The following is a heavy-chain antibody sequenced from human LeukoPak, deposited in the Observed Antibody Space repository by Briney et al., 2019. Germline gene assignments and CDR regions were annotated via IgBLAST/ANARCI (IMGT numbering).Heavy chain of an antibody. J-gene: IGHJ4*02. V-gene: IGHV4-28*03. CDR2: IYYSGNT. D-gene: IGHD4/OR15-4a*01. Sequence: SETLSLTCAVTGYSISNGNWWGWIRQPPGKGLEWIGFIYYSGNTYYNPSLKSRVTMSVDTSKNQFSLKLSSVTAVDTAVYYCARGGAGREVIDYWGQGTLVTVSS. CDR1: GYSISNGNW. CDR3: ARGGAGREVIDY.